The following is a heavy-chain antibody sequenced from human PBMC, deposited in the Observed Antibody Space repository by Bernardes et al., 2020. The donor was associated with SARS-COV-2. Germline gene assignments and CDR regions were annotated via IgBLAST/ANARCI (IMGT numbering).Heavy chain of an antibody. J-gene: IGHJ3*01. CDR3: ATGRDYYNGD. CDR1: GLRFSDYA. Sequence: GGSLRLSCGASGLRFSDYAMGWVRQAPGKGLEYVSRINTDGTNTNYADSVKGRFTVTRDNSKNTAYLQVNSLRVDDTAVYYCATGRDYYNGDWGQGTMVTVSS. V-gene: IGHV3-74*01. CDR2: INTDGTNT. D-gene: IGHD2-8*01.